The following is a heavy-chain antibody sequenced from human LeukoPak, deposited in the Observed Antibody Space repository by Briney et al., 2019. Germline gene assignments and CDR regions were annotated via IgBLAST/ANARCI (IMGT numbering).Heavy chain of an antibody. CDR3: ARGSRIAAAGDYYYYYYYMDV. Sequence: SETLCLTCTVSGGSMSSYYWSWIRQPPGKGLGWIGYNYYSVSTNYNPSLKSRVTISVDTSKNQFALKLSSVAAADTAVYYCARGSRIAAAGDYYYYYYYMDVWGKGTTVTVSS. V-gene: IGHV4-59*08. D-gene: IGHD6-13*01. CDR1: GGSMSSYY. J-gene: IGHJ6*03. CDR2: NYYSVST.